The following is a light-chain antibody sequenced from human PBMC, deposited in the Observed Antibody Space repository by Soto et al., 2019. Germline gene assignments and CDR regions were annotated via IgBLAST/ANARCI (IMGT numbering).Light chain of an antibody. J-gene: IGKJ1*01. CDR2: GAS. V-gene: IGKV3-15*01. CDR1: QSVSSN. CDR3: QQRSNWWT. Sequence: EVRMTQSPSTLSVSTGERATLSCRASQSVSSNLAWYQQKPGQAPRLLIYGASTRATGIPARFSGSGSGTDYTLTISSLEPEDFAVYYCQQRSNWWTFGQGTKVDI.